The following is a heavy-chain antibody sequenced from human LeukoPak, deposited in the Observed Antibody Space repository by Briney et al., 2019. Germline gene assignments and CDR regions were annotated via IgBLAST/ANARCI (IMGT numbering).Heavy chain of an antibody. CDR1: GGTFSSLA. J-gene: IGHJ4*02. Sequence: GASVKVSCKASGGTFSSLAIHWVRQPPGQGLEWMGGIIPIFATADSAQKFQGRVTITADESTSTAYMELSSLRSEDTAVYCCASYYYDSSGYPGDYWGQGTLVTVSS. D-gene: IGHD3-22*01. CDR2: IIPIFATA. CDR3: ASYYYDSSGYPGDY. V-gene: IGHV1-69*13.